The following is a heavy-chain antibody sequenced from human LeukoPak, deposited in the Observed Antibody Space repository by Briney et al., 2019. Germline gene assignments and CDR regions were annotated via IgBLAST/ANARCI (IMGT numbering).Heavy chain of an antibody. J-gene: IGHJ4*02. CDR3: AKGKDGYNSGGIAY. V-gene: IGHV3-33*06. CDR2: IWYDGSNK. CDR1: GFIFSSYG. D-gene: IGHD5-24*01. Sequence: PGGSLRLSCAASGFIFSSYGMHWVRQAPGKGLEWVAVIWYDGSNKYYADSVKGRFTISRDNSKNTLYLQMNSLRAEDTAVYYCAKGKDGYNSGGIAYWGQGSLVTVSS.